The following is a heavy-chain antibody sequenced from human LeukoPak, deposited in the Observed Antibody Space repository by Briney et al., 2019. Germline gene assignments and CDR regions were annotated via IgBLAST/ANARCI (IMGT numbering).Heavy chain of an antibody. CDR1: GGTFSSYA. J-gene: IGHJ6*02. V-gene: IGHV1-69*13. CDR2: IIPIFGTA. Sequence: SVKVSCKASGGTFSSYAISWVRQAPGQGLEWMGGIIPIFGTADYAQKFQGRVTITADESTSTAYMELSSLRSEDTAVYYCARARGDYDSYYYYYYGMDVWGQGTTVTVSS. D-gene: IGHD5-12*01. CDR3: ARARGDYDSYYYYYYGMDV.